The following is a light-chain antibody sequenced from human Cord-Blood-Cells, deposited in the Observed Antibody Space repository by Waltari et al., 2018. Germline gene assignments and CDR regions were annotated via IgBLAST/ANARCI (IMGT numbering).Light chain of an antibody. Sequence: DIQMTQSPSTLSASVRDRVTITCRASQSISSWLAWYQQKPGKAPKLLIYDASSLESGAPSRFSGSGSGKEFTRTISSLQPDDCATYYCQQYNSYSPTFGGGTKVEIK. CDR3: QQYNSYSPT. CDR1: QSISSW. CDR2: DAS. V-gene: IGKV1-5*01. J-gene: IGKJ4*01.